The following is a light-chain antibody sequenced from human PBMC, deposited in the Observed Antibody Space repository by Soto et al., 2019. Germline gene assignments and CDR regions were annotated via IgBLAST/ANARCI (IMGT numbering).Light chain of an antibody. CDR3: QVWDSNSDHYV. V-gene: IGLV3-21*02. CDR2: DDR. CDR1: NIGSKS. J-gene: IGLJ1*01. Sequence: SSALTRPPSVSLAAGQTAKIACGENNIGSKSVHWYQQKPGQAPVLVVYDDRDRPSGIPERFSGSNSGNTATLTISRVEAGDEADYYCQVWDSNSDHYVFGTGTKVTVL.